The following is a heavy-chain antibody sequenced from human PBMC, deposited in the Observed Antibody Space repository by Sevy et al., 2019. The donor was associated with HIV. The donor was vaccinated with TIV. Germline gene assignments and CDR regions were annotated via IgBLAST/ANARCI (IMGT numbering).Heavy chain of an antibody. CDR2: INHSGST. Sequence: SETLSLTCAVYGGSFSGYYWSWIRQPPGKGLEWIGEINHSGSTNYNPSLKSRVTITVDTSKNQFSLKLSPVTAADPAVYYCARHCGSTSCSHAFDIWGQGTMVTVSS. V-gene: IGHV4-34*01. J-gene: IGHJ3*02. CDR1: GGSFSGYY. D-gene: IGHD2-2*01. CDR3: ARHCGSTSCSHAFDI.